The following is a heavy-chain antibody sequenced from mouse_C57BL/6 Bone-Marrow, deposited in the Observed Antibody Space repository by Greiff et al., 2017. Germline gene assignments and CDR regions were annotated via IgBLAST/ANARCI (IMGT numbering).Heavy chain of an antibody. CDR2: IYPGSGST. Sequence: QVQLQQSGAELVKPGASVKMSCKASGYTFTSYWITWVKQRPGQGLEWIGDIYPGSGSTNYNEKFKSKATLTVDTSSSTAYMQISSLTSEDSAVFYSAWEYGAWCAYWGEGALGTVSA. V-gene: IGHV1-55*01. CDR1: GYTFTSYW. D-gene: IGHD5-1*01. CDR3: AWEYGAWCAY. J-gene: IGHJ3*01.